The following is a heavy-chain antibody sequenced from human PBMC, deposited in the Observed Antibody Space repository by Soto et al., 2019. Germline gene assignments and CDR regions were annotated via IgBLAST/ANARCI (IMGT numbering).Heavy chain of an antibody. J-gene: IGHJ4*02. CDR3: ARANYGSGSYYTLYYFDY. Sequence: EVQLVESGGGGVQPGGSLRLSFAASGFTFSSYWRHWVRQAPGKGLVGVSRINSDGSSTSYADYVKGRFTISRDNAKNTLYLQMNSLRDEDTAVYYCARANYGSGSYYTLYYFDYWGQGTLVTVSS. CDR1: GFTFSSYW. CDR2: INSDGSST. V-gene: IGHV3-74*01. D-gene: IGHD3-10*01.